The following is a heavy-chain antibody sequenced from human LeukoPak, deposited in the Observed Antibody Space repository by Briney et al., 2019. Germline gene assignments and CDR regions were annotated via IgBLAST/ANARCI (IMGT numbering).Heavy chain of an antibody. CDR2: ISGSGAST. CDR1: GFTFSSYA. Sequence: PGGSLGLSCVASGFTFSSYAMSWVRQAPGKGLEWVSGISGSGASTYYADSVKGRFTISRDNSKNTLYLQMNSLKTEDTAVYYCTTRYYYDSSGYQGDYWGQGTLVTVSS. D-gene: IGHD3-22*01. V-gene: IGHV3-23*01. J-gene: IGHJ4*02. CDR3: TTRYYYDSSGYQGDY.